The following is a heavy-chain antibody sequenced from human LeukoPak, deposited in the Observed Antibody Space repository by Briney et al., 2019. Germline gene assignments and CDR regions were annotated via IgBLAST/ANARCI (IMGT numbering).Heavy chain of an antibody. CDR1: GFTFSSYA. Sequence: GGSLRLSCAASGFTFSSYAMSWVRQAPGKGLEWVSIISGGGGSTYYADSVKGRFTISRDNSKNTLYLQMNSLRAEDTAIYYRAKDQSEYSGTYYGRWFDPWGQGTLVTVSS. D-gene: IGHD1-26*01. J-gene: IGHJ5*02. V-gene: IGHV3-23*01. CDR3: AKDQSEYSGTYYGRWFDP. CDR2: ISGGGGST.